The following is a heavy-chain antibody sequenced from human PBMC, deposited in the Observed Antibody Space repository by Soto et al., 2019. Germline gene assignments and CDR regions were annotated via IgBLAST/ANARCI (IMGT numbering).Heavy chain of an antibody. CDR2: IYPGDSDT. CDR3: AKQRKVPTAVGQMSFDS. J-gene: IGHJ4*02. V-gene: IGHV5-51*01. CDR1: VYNLRHYY. D-gene: IGHD6-13*01. Sequence: LKISCQGSVYNLRHYYIAWVRQMPGRGLGWVGLIYPGDSDTRYNPSVQGQVTISVDRSTDTAYLKWNRLKASDSGTYYCAKQRKVPTAVGQMSFDSWGQGTLVTVYS.